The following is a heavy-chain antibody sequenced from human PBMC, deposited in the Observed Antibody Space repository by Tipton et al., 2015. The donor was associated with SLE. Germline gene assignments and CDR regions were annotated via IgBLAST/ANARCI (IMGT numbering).Heavy chain of an antibody. CDR3: ARGGSASDY. CDR1: GGSISSYY. D-gene: IGHD6-19*01. V-gene: IGHV4-59*01. CDR2: IYYSGST. J-gene: IGHJ4*02. Sequence: TLSLTCTVSGGSISSYYWSWIRQPPGKGLEWIGYIYYSGSTNYNPSLKSRVTISVDTSKNQFSLKLSSVTAADTAVYYCARGGSASDYWGQGTLATVSS.